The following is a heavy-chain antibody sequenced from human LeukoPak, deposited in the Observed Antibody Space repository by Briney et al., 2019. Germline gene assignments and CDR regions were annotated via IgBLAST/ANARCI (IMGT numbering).Heavy chain of an antibody. CDR3: ARLAGGLDY. D-gene: IGHD3-10*01. CDR2: IYSGGRT. CDR1: GFTVSSKY. V-gene: IGHV3-66*01. J-gene: IGHJ4*02. Sequence: PWGSLRLSCAASGFTVSSKYMSWVRRAPGKGLEWVSVIYSGGRTYYADSVKGRFTISRDNSKNTLYLQMNSLRAEDTAVYYCARLAGGLDYWGQGTLVTVSS.